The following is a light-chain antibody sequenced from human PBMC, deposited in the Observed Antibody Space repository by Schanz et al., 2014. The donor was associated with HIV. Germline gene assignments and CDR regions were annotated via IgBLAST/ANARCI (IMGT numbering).Light chain of an antibody. CDR1: SSDVGDYNY. Sequence: QSALTQPPSASGSPGQSVTISCTGTSSDVGDYNYVSWYQQHPGKAPKLMIYEVSKRPSGVPDRFSGSKSGNTASLTVSGLQAEDEADYFCQSFDSSLNGVVFGGGTKLTVL. CDR3: QSFDSSLNGVV. V-gene: IGLV2-8*01. J-gene: IGLJ2*01. CDR2: EVS.